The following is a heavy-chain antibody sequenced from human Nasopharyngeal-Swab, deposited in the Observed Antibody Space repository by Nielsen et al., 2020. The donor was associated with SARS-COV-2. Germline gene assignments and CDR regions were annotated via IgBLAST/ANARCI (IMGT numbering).Heavy chain of an antibody. D-gene: IGHD3-3*01. J-gene: IGHJ6*02. V-gene: IGHV3-21*01. CDR3: ARDGLDYDFWSAYFMDV. CDR1: GFTFNNYT. Sequence: GGSLRLSCAASGFTFNNYTLNWVRQAPGKGLEWVSSISSSSSYIYYADSVKGRFTISRDNAKNSLYLQMNSLRAEDTAVYYCARDGLDYDFWSAYFMDVWGQGTTVTVSS. CDR2: ISSSSSYI.